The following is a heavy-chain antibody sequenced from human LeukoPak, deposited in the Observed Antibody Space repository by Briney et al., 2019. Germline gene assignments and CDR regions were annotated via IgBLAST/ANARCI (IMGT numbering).Heavy chain of an antibody. CDR1: RGSIGHVNNY. D-gene: IGHD5-18*01. CDR3: ARAWRFTYGRFDY. V-gene: IGHV4-61*02. CDR2: IYTSGST. J-gene: IGHJ4*02. Sequence: SETLPLTFGVPRGSIGHVNNYWIWIRRPSGKGLDYIGRIYTSGSTNYNPSLKSRVTISLDRSKNQFSLELTSMTAADTAVYYCARAWRFTYGRFDYWGRGTLVTVSS.